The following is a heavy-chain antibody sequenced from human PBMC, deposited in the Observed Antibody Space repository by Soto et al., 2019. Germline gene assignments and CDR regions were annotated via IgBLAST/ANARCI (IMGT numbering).Heavy chain of an antibody. CDR1: GFTFSSYA. V-gene: IGHV3-23*01. Sequence: EVQLLESGGGLVQPGGSLRLSRAASGFTFSSYAMSWVRQAPGKGLEWVSAISGSGGSTYYADSVKGRFTISRDNSKNTLYLQMNSLRAEDTAVYYCAKDPEDIVVVPAAIPYGMDVWGQGTTVTVSS. D-gene: IGHD2-2*01. CDR3: AKDPEDIVVVPAAIPYGMDV. CDR2: ISGSGGST. J-gene: IGHJ6*02.